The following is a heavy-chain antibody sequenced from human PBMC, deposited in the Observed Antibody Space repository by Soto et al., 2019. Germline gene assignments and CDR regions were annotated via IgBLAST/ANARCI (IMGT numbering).Heavy chain of an antibody. CDR1: GGSISSGGYY. D-gene: IGHD5-18*01. CDR3: ARSGYSYGPNPLLY. Sequence: QVQLQESGPGLVKPSQTLSLTCTVSGGSISSGGYYWSWIRQHPGKGLEWIGYIYYSGSTYYNPSRQSRVNVSVDTSKNQFSLKLSSVTAAHTAVYYCARSGYSYGPNPLLYWGQGTLVTVSS. J-gene: IGHJ4*02. V-gene: IGHV4-31*03. CDR2: IYYSGST.